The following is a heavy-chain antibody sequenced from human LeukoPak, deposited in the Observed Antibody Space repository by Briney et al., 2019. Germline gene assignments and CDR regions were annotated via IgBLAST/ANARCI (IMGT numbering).Heavy chain of an antibody. CDR3: ARVGYGYYGIDV. Sequence: ASVKVSCKASGYTFTSYDINWVRQATGQGLEWMGWMNPNSGNTGYAQKFQGRVTMTRNTSISTAYMELSSLRSEDTAVYYCARVGYGYYGIDVWGQGTTVTVSS. CDR2: MNPNSGNT. J-gene: IGHJ6*02. D-gene: IGHD3-10*01. CDR1: GYTFTSYD. V-gene: IGHV1-8*01.